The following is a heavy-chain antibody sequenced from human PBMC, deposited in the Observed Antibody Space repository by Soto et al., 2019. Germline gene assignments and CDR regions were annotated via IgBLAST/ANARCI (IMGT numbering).Heavy chain of an antibody. CDR1: GFTFSNYW. J-gene: IGHJ4*02. CDR2: IKEDGSEK. V-gene: IGHV3-7*01. CDR3: KKGMTRGDY. Sequence: EVQLVESGGGLVQPGGSLRLSCEASGFTFSNYWMTWVRQAPGKGLEWVANIKEDGSEKNYVDSVKGRFTISRDNAKNSLFLQMNSLRAEDTGVYYCKKGMTRGDYWGQGTLVTVTS.